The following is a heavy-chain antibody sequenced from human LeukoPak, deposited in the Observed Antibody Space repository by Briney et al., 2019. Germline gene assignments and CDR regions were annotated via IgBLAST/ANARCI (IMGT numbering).Heavy chain of an antibody. J-gene: IGHJ3*01. CDR3: VVVVEPPDSDGFDV. V-gene: IGHV3-74*01. D-gene: IGHD1-14*01. CDR2: INADGSTA. Sequence: GGSLRLSCAASGFTFGNSWVHCVRQAPGKRLLWVSLINADGSTATYADSVKGRFTISRDNARNTLSLPMNSLTIDDTAVYYCVVVVEPPDSDGFDVWGQGTMITVSS. CDR1: GFTFGNSW.